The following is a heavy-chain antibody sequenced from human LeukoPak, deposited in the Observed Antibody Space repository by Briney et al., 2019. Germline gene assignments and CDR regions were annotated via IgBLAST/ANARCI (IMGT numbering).Heavy chain of an antibody. D-gene: IGHD3-10*01. J-gene: IGHJ4*02. Sequence: GGSLRLSCAASGFTFSSYDMHWVRQATGKGLEWASAIGTAGDTYYPGSVKGRFTISRENAKNSLYLQMNSLRAGDTAVYYCARGSYYGSGSYDLNYWGQGTLVTVSS. V-gene: IGHV3-13*01. CDR3: ARGSYYGSGSYDLNY. CDR1: GFTFSSYD. CDR2: IGTAGDT.